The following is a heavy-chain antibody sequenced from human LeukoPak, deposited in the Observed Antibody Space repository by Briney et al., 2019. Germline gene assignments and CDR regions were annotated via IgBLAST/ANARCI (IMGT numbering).Heavy chain of an antibody. Sequence: SETLSLTCTVSGGSISSGGYYWSWIRQHPGKGLEWIGEIYHSGSTNYNPSLKSRVTISVDKSKNQFSLKLSSVTAADTAVYYCARMYYYDSSGYYDWGQGTLVTVSS. CDR3: ARMYYYDSSGYYD. CDR1: GGSISSGGYY. CDR2: IYHSGST. D-gene: IGHD3-22*01. J-gene: IGHJ4*02. V-gene: IGHV4-31*03.